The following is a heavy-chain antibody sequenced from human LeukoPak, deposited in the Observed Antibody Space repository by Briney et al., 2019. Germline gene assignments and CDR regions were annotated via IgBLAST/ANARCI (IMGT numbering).Heavy chain of an antibody. V-gene: IGHV3-73*01. CDR2: IRNKVNNYAT. D-gene: IGHD1-26*01. CDR3: SFIVGSTGGYGMDV. Sequence: GGSLKLSCAASGFTFSDSAMHWVRQASGKGLEWVGRIRNKVNNYATAYAASVKGRFTISRDDSKNTAYLQMNSQKTEDTAVYYCSFIVGSTGGYGMDVWGQGTTVTVSS. J-gene: IGHJ6*02. CDR1: GFTFSDSA.